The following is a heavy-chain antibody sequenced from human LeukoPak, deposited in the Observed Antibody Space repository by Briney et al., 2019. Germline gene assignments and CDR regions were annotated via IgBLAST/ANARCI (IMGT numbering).Heavy chain of an antibody. CDR2: INSDGSST. CDR3: ARGSSSGSYYFDY. V-gene: IGHV3-74*01. CDR1: GFTFSSYW. J-gene: IGHJ4*02. Sequence: PGGSLRLSCAASGFTFSSYWMHWVRQAPGKGLVWVSRINSDGSSTSYADSVKGRFTISRDNAKNTLYLQMNSLRAEDTAVYYCARGSSSGSYYFDYWGQGTLVTVSS. D-gene: IGHD3-10*01.